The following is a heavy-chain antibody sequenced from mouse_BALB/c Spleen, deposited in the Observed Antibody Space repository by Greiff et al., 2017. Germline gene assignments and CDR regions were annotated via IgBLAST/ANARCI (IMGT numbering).Heavy chain of an antibody. D-gene: IGHD1-1*01. CDR3: ASYGSRALFDY. CDR1: GYTFTDYN. J-gene: IGHJ2*01. Sequence: EVKLVESGPELVKPGASVKISCKASGYTFTDYNMHWVKQSHGKSLEWIGYIYPYNGGTGYNQKFKSKATLTVDNSSSTAYMELRSLTSEDSAVYYCASYGSRALFDYWGQGTTLTVSS. V-gene: IGHV1S29*02. CDR2: IYPYNGGT.